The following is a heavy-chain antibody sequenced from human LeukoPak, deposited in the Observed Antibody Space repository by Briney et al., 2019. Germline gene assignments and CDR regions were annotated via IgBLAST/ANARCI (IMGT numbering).Heavy chain of an antibody. CDR1: GYTFTSYG. Sequence: ASVKVSCKASGYTFTSYGISWVRQAPGQGLEWMGWISAYNGNTNYAQKLQGRVTMTTDTSMSTAYMELRSLRSDDTAVYYCARASYCSSTSCYFTKYNWFDPWGQGTLVTVSS. V-gene: IGHV1-18*01. J-gene: IGHJ5*02. CDR3: ARASYCSSTSCYFTKYNWFDP. D-gene: IGHD2-2*01. CDR2: ISAYNGNT.